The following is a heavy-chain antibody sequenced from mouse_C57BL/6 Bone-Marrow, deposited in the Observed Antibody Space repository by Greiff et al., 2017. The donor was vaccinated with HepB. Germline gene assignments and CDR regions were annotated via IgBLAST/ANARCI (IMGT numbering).Heavy chain of an antibody. CDR3: ARTHHYYGNSYFDY. D-gene: IGHD2-1*01. CDR2: INPSSGYT. CDR1: GYTFTSYT. J-gene: IGHJ2*01. V-gene: IGHV1-4*01. Sequence: VQLQQSGAELARPGASVKMSCKASGYTFTSYTMHWVKQRPGQGLEWIGYINPSSGYTKYNQKFKDKATLTADKSSSTAYMQLSSLTSADSAVYYYARTHHYYGNSYFDYWGQGTTLTVSS.